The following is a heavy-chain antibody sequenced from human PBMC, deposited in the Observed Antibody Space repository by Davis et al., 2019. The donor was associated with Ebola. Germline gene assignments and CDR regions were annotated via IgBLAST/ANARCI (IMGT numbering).Heavy chain of an antibody. CDR2: ISGSGGST. D-gene: IGHD4-17*01. J-gene: IGHJ6*02. Sequence: PGGSLRLSCAASGFTFSSYDMSWVRQAPGKGLEWVSAISGSGGSTYYADSVKGRFTISRDNSKNTLYLQMNSLRAEDTAVYYCAKGSYGDPLSYYYYGMDVWGQGTTVTVSS. CDR1: GFTFSSYD. V-gene: IGHV3-23*01. CDR3: AKGSYGDPLSYYYYGMDV.